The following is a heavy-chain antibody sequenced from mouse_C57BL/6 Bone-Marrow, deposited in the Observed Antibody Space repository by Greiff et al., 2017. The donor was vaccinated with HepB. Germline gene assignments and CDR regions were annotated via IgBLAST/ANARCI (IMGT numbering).Heavy chain of an antibody. J-gene: IGHJ2*01. CDR2: ISDGGSYT. Sequence: EVQLVESGGGLVKPGGSLKLSCAASGFTFSSYAMSWVRQTPEKRLEWVATISDGGSYTYYPDNVKGRFTISRDNAKNNLYLQMSHLKSEDTAMYYCARFITTVVNFDYWGQGTTLTVSS. V-gene: IGHV5-4*01. CDR3: ARFITTVVNFDY. CDR1: GFTFSSYA. D-gene: IGHD1-1*01.